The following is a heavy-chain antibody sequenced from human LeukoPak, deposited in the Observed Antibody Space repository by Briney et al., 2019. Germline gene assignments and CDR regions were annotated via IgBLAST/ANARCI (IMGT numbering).Heavy chain of an antibody. CDR3: ARTDGYSYPYDAFDI. V-gene: IGHV3-21*01. J-gene: IGHJ3*02. CDR1: GFTFSSYG. CDR2: ISSSSSYI. Sequence: PGGSLRLSCAASGFTFSSYGMNWVRQAPGKGLEWVSSISSSSSYIYYADSVKGRFTISRDNAKNSLYLQMNSLRAEDTAVYYCARTDGYSYPYDAFDIWGQGTMVTVSS. D-gene: IGHD5-18*01.